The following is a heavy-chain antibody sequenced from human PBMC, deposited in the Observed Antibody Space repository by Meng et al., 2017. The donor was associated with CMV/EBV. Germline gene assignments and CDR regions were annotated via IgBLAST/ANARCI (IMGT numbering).Heavy chain of an antibody. CDR2: IYTSGST. D-gene: IGHD3-10*01. Sequence: GTVSGGSISSYYWSWLRQPAGKGLEWIGRIYTSGSTNYNPSFKSRVTMSVDTSKNQFSLKLSSVTAADTAVYYCARVGPGGRGALDYWGQGTLVTVSS. CDR1: GGSISSYY. CDR3: ARVGPGGRGALDY. V-gene: IGHV4-4*07. J-gene: IGHJ4*02.